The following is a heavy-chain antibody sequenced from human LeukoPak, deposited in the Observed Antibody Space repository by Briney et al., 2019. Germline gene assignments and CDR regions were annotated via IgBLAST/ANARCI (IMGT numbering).Heavy chain of an antibody. Sequence: ASVKVSCKASGYTFTGYYMHWVRQAPGQGLEWMGWINPNSGGTNYAQKFQGRVTMTRDTSISTAYMELSRLRSDDTAVYYCVRVANYYYSYMDVWGKGTTVTVSS. D-gene: IGHD1-26*01. CDR3: VRVANYYYSYMDV. CDR2: INPNSGGT. CDR1: GYTFTGYY. J-gene: IGHJ6*03. V-gene: IGHV1-2*02.